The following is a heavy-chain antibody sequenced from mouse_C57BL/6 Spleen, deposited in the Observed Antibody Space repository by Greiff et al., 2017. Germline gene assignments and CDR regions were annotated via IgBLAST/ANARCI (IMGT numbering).Heavy chain of an antibody. V-gene: IGHV1-76*01. D-gene: IGHD1-1*01. CDR2: IYPGSGNT. CDR1: GYTFTDYY. J-gene: IGHJ1*03. Sequence: QVQLQQSGAELVRPGASVKLSCKASGYTFTDYYINWVKQRPGQGLEWIARIYPGSGNTYYNEKFKGKATLTAEKSSSTAYMQLSSLTSEDSAVYFCARRTFGTVVADLWYFDVWGTGTTVTVSS. CDR3: ARRTFGTVVADLWYFDV.